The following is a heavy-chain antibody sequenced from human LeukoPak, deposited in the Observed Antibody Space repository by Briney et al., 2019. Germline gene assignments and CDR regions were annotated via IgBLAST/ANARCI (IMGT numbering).Heavy chain of an antibody. J-gene: IGHJ4*02. CDR2: ISSSSSTI. V-gene: IGHV3-48*04. D-gene: IGHD3-22*01. Sequence: GGSLRLSCAASGFTFSSYGMTWVRQAPGKGLEWVSYISSSSSTIYYADSVKGRFTISRDNAKNSLYLQMNSLRAEDTAVYYCARVGYDGTGYYSLGNYWGQGTLVSVSS. CDR3: ARVGYDGTGYYSLGNY. CDR1: GFTFSSYG.